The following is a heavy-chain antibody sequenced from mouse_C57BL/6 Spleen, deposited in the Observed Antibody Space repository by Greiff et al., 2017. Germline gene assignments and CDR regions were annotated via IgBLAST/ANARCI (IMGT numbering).Heavy chain of an antibody. Sequence: VQLQQPGAELVKPGASVKLSCKASGYTFTSYWMQWVKQRPGQGLEWIGEIDPSDSYTNYNQKFKGKATLTVDTSSSTAYMQLSSLTSEDSAVYYCARGRDWDVSWGQCTTLTVSS. CDR2: IDPSDSYT. CDR1: GYTFTSYW. V-gene: IGHV1-50*01. J-gene: IGHJ2*01. CDR3: ARGRDWDVS. D-gene: IGHD4-1*01.